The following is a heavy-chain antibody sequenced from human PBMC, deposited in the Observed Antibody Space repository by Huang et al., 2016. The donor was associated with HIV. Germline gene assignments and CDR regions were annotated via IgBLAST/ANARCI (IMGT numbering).Heavy chain of an antibody. Sequence: QVQLVQSGAEVKKPGASVKVSCKASGYTFTSYNIHWVRQAPGQGLEGGGIINPSSGGTSYAQKLQGRVTMTRDTSTSTVYMELSSLRSDDTAVYSCGIDGSDWSSWSVDSWGQGTLVTVSS. V-gene: IGHV1-46*03. J-gene: IGHJ4*02. CDR1: GYTFTSYN. CDR2: INPSSGGT. CDR3: GIDGSDWSSWSVDS. D-gene: IGHD6-13*01.